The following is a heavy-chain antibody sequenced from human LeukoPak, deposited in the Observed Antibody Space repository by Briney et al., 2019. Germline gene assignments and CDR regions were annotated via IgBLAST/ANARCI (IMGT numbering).Heavy chain of an antibody. D-gene: IGHD3-22*01. CDR1: GFTFSSYG. V-gene: IGHV3-30*03. Sequence: PGRSLRLSCAASGFTFSSYGMHWVRQAPGKGLEWVAVISYDGSNKYYADSVKGRFTISRDNAKNSLYLQMNSLRAEDTAVYYCAREGTYYYDSSGMGYNWFDPWGQGTLVTVSS. CDR2: ISYDGSNK. J-gene: IGHJ5*02. CDR3: AREGTYYYDSSGMGYNWFDP.